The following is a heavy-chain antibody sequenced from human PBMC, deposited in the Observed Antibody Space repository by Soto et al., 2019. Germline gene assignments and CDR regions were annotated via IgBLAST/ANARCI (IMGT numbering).Heavy chain of an antibody. CDR2: ITYEGSNK. D-gene: IGHD1-1*01. V-gene: IGHV3-30*18. CDR3: AKARGANNWANYYGVDV. J-gene: IGHJ6*02. CDR1: GFIFAKYG. Sequence: QEQLVESGGGVVQPGRSLRLSCAASGFIFAKYGMHWVRQAPGKGLEWVALITYEGSNKYYADAVKGRFTISRDNAKDMVSLQMDSLRGEDTAVYYCAKARGANNWANYYGVDVWGQGTTVTVSS.